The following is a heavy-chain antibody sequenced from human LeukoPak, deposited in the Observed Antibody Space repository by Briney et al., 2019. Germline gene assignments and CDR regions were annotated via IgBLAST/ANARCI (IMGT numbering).Heavy chain of an antibody. J-gene: IGHJ4*02. CDR2: IYYSGST. V-gene: IGHV4-59*08. D-gene: IGHD3-10*01. CDR3: ARGLNYYGSGSNLPKFDY. Sequence: PSETLSLTCTVSGGSISSYYWSWIRQPPGKGLERIRYIYYSGSTNYNPSLKSRVTISVDTSKNQFSLKLSSVTAADTAVYYCARGLNYYGSGSNLPKFDYWGQGTLVSVSS. CDR1: GGSISSYY.